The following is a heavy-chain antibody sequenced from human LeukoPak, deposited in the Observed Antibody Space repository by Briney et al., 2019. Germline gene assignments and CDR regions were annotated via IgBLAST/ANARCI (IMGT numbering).Heavy chain of an antibody. V-gene: IGHV1-2*02. Sequence: ASVKVSCKASGYSFPPFYIHWVRQAPGQGLEGMGWIHPRSGETNYAYKFRGRVTMTRDTSISTTYMDLGSLGSDDTAVYYCARDGEYGTGSYYRGCFDYWGQGTLVTVSS. D-gene: IGHD3-10*01. CDR1: GYSFPPFY. CDR2: IHPRSGET. CDR3: ARDGEYGTGSYYRGCFDY. J-gene: IGHJ4*02.